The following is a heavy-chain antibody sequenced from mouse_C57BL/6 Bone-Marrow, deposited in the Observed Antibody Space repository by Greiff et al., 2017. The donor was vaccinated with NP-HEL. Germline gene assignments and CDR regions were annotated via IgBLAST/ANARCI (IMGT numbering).Heavy chain of an antibody. CDR3: ARERRRWLLLY. V-gene: IGHV1-69*01. D-gene: IGHD2-3*01. Sequence: VQLQQPGAELVMPGASVKLSCKASGYTFTSYWMHWVKQRPGQGLEWIGEIDPSDSYTNYNQKFKGKSTLTVDKSSSTAYMQRSSLTSEDSAVYYCARERRRWLLLYWGQGTLVTVSA. CDR2: IDPSDSYT. J-gene: IGHJ3*01. CDR1: GYTFTSYW.